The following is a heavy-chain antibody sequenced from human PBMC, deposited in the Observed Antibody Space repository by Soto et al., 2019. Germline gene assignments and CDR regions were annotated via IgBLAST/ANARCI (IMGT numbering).Heavy chain of an antibody. V-gene: IGHV3-72*01. J-gene: IGHJ3*02. CDR2: TRNKANSYTI. CDR3: ARFRTPHDAFDI. Sequence: GGSLRVSCAASGFILIDYYMDWVRQAPGKGLEWVGRTRNKANSYTIEYAASVKGRFSISRDDSKNSVYLQMNSLKTEDTAVYYCARFRTPHDAFDIWGQGTMVTVSS. D-gene: IGHD2-15*01. CDR1: GFILIDYY.